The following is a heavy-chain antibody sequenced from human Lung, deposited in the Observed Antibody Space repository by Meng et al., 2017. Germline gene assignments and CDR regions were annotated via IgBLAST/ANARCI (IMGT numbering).Heavy chain of an antibody. D-gene: IGHD2-15*01. Sequence: QVQLQQWGEGELKPSGTPSLTCAVYVGSFSGYQWNWIRQSPGKGLEWIGDINHKGRSNYNPSLKSRVTISVDTSKNQFSLKLSSVTAADTAVYYCARDQGGAGGYWGQGTLVTVSS. CDR1: VGSFSGYQ. V-gene: IGHV4-34*01. CDR2: INHKGRS. CDR3: ARDQGGAGGY. J-gene: IGHJ4*02.